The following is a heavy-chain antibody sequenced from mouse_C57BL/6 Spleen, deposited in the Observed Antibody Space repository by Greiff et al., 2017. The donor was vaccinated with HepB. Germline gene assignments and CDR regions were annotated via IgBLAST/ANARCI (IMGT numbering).Heavy chain of an antibody. CDR2: IHPNSGST. D-gene: IGHD2-5*01. V-gene: IGHV1-64*01. CDR3: ARDMDSNFFFDY. J-gene: IGHJ2*01. Sequence: QVQLQQSGAELVKPGASVKLSCKASGYTFTSYWMHWVKQRPGQGLEWIGMIHPNSGSTNYNEKFKSKATLTVDKSSSTAYMQLSSLTSEDSAVYYCARDMDSNFFFDYWGQGTTLTVSS. CDR1: GYTFTSYW.